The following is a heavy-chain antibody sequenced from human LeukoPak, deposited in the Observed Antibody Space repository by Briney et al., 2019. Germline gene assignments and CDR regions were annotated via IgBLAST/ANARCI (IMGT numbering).Heavy chain of an antibody. V-gene: IGHV3-11*01. CDR2: ISSSGSTI. D-gene: IGHD6-19*01. CDR3: ARDDLAVASDY. J-gene: IGHJ4*02. Sequence: GGSLRLSCAASGFTFSDYYMSWIRQAPGKGLEWVSYISSSGSTIYYADSVKGRYTISRDNAKNSLYLQMNSLRAEDTAVYYCARDDLAVASDYWGQGTLVTVSS. CDR1: GFTFSDYY.